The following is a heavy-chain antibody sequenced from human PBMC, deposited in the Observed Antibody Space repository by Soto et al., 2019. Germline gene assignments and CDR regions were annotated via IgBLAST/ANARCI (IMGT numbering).Heavy chain of an antibody. CDR1: EYSFANYW. J-gene: IGHJ4*02. Sequence: GESLKISCKGSEYSFANYWIGWVRQMPGKGLGWMGIIYPGDSDTRYSPSFQGQVTISADKSIRTAYLQWSSLKASDTAMYYCASQTYGDFDHWGQGTQVTVSS. D-gene: IGHD4-17*01. CDR3: ASQTYGDFDH. CDR2: IYPGDSDT. V-gene: IGHV5-51*01.